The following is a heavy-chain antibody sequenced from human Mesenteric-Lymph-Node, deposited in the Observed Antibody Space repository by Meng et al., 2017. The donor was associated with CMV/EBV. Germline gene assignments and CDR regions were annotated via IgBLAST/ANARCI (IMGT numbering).Heavy chain of an antibody. V-gene: IGHV4-61*08. CDR1: GVAVTSGAYH. CDR2: IYGTGIT. J-gene: IGHJ4*02. Sequence: VQLRGPGQGLVRPSGPLSLTCMVAGVAVTSGAYHWSWIRQSPGKGLEWIGYIYGTGITIYNPSLKSRVTILLETSKNQFSLKLNSVTTADTAVYYCAKSRSSTPGIVDDWGQGTLVTVSS. D-gene: IGHD2/OR15-2a*01. CDR3: AKSRSSTPGIVDD.